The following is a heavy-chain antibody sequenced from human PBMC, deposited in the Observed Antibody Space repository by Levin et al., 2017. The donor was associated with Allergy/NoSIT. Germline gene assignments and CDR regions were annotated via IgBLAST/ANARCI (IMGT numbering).Heavy chain of an antibody. CDR2: INSDGSST. D-gene: IGHD1-26*01. J-gene: IGHJ4*02. CDR3: ARAGWDLLSFFDY. Sequence: GESLKISCAASGFTFSSYWMHWVRQAPGKGLVWVSRINSDGSSTNYADSVKGRFTISRDNAKNTLYLQMNSLRAEDTAVYYCARAGWDLLSFFDYWGQGTLVTVSS. CDR1: GFTFSSYW. V-gene: IGHV3-74*01.